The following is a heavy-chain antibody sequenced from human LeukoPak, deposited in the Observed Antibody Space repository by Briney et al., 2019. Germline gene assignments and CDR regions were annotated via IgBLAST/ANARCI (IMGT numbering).Heavy chain of an antibody. J-gene: IGHJ5*02. CDR3: AKTPSYDSSGYYYEIWFDP. Sequence: SETLSLTCAVYGGSFSGYYWSWIRQPPGKGLERIGEINHSGSTNCNPSLKSRVTISVDTSKNQFSLKLSSVTAADTAVYYCAKTPSYDSSGYYYEIWFDPWGQGTLVTVSS. V-gene: IGHV4-34*01. D-gene: IGHD3-22*01. CDR2: INHSGST. CDR1: GGSFSGYY.